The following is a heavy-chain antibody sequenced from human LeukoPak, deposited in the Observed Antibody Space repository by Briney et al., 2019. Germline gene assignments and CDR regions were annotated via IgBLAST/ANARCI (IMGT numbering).Heavy chain of an antibody. J-gene: IGHJ5*01. CDR1: GGSFSGYY. V-gene: IGHV4-34*01. CDR2: IYYSGIT. D-gene: IGHD5-24*01. CDR3: ARVRQSLNWFDS. Sequence: SETLSLTCAVYGGSFSGYYWSWIRQPPGKGLEWIGIIYYSGITHYNPSLKSRVTILVDTSKNQFSLKLSSVTDADTAVYYCARVRQSLNWFDSWGQGTLVTVSS.